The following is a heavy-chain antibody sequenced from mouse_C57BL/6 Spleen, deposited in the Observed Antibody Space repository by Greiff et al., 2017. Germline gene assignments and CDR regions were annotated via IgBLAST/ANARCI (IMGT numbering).Heavy chain of an antibody. Sequence: VQLKESGAELVRPGASVKLSCTASGFNIKDDYMHWVKQRPEQGLEWIGWIDPENGDTEYASKFQGKATITADTSSNTAYLQLSSLTSEDTAVYYCTTGITTVVPYWGQGTTLTVSS. D-gene: IGHD1-1*01. CDR2: IDPENGDT. CDR3: TTGITTVVPY. V-gene: IGHV14-4*01. J-gene: IGHJ2*01. CDR1: GFNIKDDY.